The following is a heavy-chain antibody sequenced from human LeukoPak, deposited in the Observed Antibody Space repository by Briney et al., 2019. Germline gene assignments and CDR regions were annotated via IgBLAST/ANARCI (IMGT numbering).Heavy chain of an antibody. CDR3: ARDLVTVTKGFDI. CDR2: ISYIGTT. V-gene: IGHV4-59*11. D-gene: IGHD4-17*01. Sequence: SETLSLTCAVSGDSFSSHYWTWIRQPPGRGLEWIGYISYIGTTNYNPSLKSRVTIPIDTSKNQFSLKLSSVTTADTAVYYCARDLVTVTKGFDIWGLGTMVSVSS. J-gene: IGHJ3*02. CDR1: GDSFSSHY.